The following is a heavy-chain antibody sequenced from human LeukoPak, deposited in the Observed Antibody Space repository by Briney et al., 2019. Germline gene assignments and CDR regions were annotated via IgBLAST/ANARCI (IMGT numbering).Heavy chain of an antibody. Sequence: PGRSLRLSFAASGFTFSTYAMDWVRQAPGKGLEWVAVISYDGSKQNYADSVKGRFTISRDNSKNTLYLQMTGLRAEDTAVYYCARGAVAGTWPGTFDIWGQGTVVTVSS. CDR1: GFTFSTYA. D-gene: IGHD6-19*01. CDR3: ARGAVAGTWPGTFDI. J-gene: IGHJ3*02. V-gene: IGHV3-30-3*01. CDR2: ISYDGSKQ.